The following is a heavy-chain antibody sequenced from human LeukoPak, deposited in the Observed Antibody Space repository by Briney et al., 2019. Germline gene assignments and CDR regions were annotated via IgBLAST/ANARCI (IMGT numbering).Heavy chain of an antibody. Sequence: PGGSLRLSCAASGFTFSSYAMSWVRQAPGKGLEWVSAISGSGGSTYYADSVKGRFTISRDNSKNTLYLQMNSLRAEDTAVYYCAKDLIYYDSSGKQTDYWGQGTLVTVSS. D-gene: IGHD3-22*01. CDR3: AKDLIYYDSSGKQTDY. CDR1: GFTFSSYA. V-gene: IGHV3-23*01. CDR2: ISGSGGST. J-gene: IGHJ4*02.